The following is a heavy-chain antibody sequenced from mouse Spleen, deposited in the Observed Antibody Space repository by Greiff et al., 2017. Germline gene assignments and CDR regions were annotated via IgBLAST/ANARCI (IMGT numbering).Heavy chain of an antibody. J-gene: IGHJ2*01. CDR2: ISSGSSTI. V-gene: IGHV5-17*01. CDR3: ARPQLGYYFDY. Sequence: EVKLEESGGGLVKPGGSLKLSCAASGFTFSDYGMHWVRQAPEKGLEWVAYISSGSSTIYYADTVKGRFTISRDNAKNTLFLQMTSLRSEDTAMYYCARPQLGYYFDYWGQGTTLTVSS. D-gene: IGHD4-1*02. CDR1: GFTFSDYG.